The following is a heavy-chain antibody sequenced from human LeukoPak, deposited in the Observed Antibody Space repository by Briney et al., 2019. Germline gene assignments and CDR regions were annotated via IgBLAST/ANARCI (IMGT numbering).Heavy chain of an antibody. CDR2: IYYIGTT. V-gene: IGHV4-39*07. D-gene: IGHD3-3*01. CDR3: ARVNSESIFGAYYYYYYMDV. Sequence: SETLSLTCTVSGDSISSRSYYWGWIRQPPGKGLEWIGSIYYIGTTYYNSSLKSRVTISVDTSKNQFSLKMSSVTAADTAVYYCARVNSESIFGAYYYYYYMDVWGKGTTVTVSS. CDR1: GDSISSRSYY. J-gene: IGHJ6*03.